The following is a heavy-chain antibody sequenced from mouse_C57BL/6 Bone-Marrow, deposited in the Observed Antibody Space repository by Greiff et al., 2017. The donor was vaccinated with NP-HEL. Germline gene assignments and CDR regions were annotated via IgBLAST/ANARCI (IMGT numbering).Heavy chain of an antibody. Sequence: QVQLQQPGAELVKPGASVKLSCKASGYTFTSYWMQWVKQRPGQGLEWIGEIDPSDSYTNYNQKFKGKATLTVDTSSSTAYMQLSSLTSEDSAVYYCARRGYVSYWYFDVWGTGTTVTVSS. CDR3: ARRGYVSYWYFDV. CDR1: GYTFTSYW. CDR2: IDPSDSYT. D-gene: IGHD3-1*01. J-gene: IGHJ1*03. V-gene: IGHV1-50*01.